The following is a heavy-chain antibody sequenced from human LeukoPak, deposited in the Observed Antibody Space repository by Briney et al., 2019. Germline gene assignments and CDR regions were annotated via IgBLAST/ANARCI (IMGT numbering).Heavy chain of an antibody. Sequence: PGGSLRLSCTASGFSFRNFWMHWVRQAPGKGLEWVAVISYDGSNKYYADSVKGRFTISRDNSKNTLYLQMNSLRAEDTAVYYCAKDHLYCSGGSCYSYYYGMDVWGKGTTVTVSS. CDR3: AKDHLYCSGGSCYSYYYGMDV. D-gene: IGHD2-15*01. J-gene: IGHJ6*04. CDR1: GFSFRNFW. CDR2: ISYDGSNK. V-gene: IGHV3-30*18.